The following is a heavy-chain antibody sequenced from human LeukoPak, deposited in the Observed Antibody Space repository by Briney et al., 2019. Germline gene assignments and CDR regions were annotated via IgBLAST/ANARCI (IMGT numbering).Heavy chain of an antibody. Sequence: VASVKVSCKASGGTFSSYTISWVRQAPGQGLEWMGRIIPILGIANYAQKFQGRVTITADKSTSTAYVELSSLRSEDTAVYYCARTGGYCSGGSCYPNYGMDVWGQGTTVTVSS. V-gene: IGHV1-69*02. CDR3: ARTGGYCSGGSCYPNYGMDV. D-gene: IGHD2-15*01. J-gene: IGHJ6*02. CDR2: IIPILGIA. CDR1: GGTFSSYT.